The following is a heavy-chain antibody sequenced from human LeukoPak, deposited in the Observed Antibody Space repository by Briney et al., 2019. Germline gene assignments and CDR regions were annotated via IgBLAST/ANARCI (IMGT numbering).Heavy chain of an antibody. D-gene: IGHD1-26*01. CDR1: GYIFTGYY. CDR2: INPNSGGT. V-gene: IGHV1-2*02. J-gene: IGHJ5*02. CDR3: ARSRVEGATAWFDP. Sequence: ASVKVSCKASGYIFTGYYIYWVRQAPRQGLEWMGWINPNSGGTNYAQKFEGRVTMTRDTSISTAYMEVSRLRSDDTAVNYCARSRVEGATAWFDPWGQGTLVTVSS.